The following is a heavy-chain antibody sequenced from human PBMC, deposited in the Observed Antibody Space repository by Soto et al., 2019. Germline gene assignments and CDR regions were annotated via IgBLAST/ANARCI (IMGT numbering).Heavy chain of an antibody. CDR1: GGSFSDYY. Sequence: QVQLQQWGAGLLKPSETLSLTCAVYGGSFSDYYWSWIRQPPGKGLEWIGEINHSGSPNYNPSLKRRVTVSVDTSKNQFSLKLRSVTAADTAVYHCASRFSYYNGMDVWGQGTTVTVSS. V-gene: IGHV4-34*01. D-gene: IGHD3-16*01. CDR3: ASRFSYYNGMDV. J-gene: IGHJ6*02. CDR2: INHSGSP.